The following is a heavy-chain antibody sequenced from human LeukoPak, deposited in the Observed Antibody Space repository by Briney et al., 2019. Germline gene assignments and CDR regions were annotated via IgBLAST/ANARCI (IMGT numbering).Heavy chain of an antibody. D-gene: IGHD5-18*01. V-gene: IGHV4-39*07. CDR2: IYYSGTT. Sequence: PSETLSLTCTVSGGSITSGAYYWGWIRQPPGKGLEWIGSIYYSGTTYYNPSLQSRVTISADMSKNQFSLRLNSVTAADTAVYYCARSRGYSYAQDPRGQGALVTVSS. J-gene: IGHJ5*02. CDR1: GGSITSGAYY. CDR3: ARSRGYSYAQDP.